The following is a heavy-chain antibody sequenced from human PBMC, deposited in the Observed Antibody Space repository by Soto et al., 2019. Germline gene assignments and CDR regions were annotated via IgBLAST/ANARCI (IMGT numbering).Heavy chain of an antibody. J-gene: IGHJ4*02. V-gene: IGHV1-18*01. Sequence: QVQLVQSGAEVKKPGASVKVSCKASGYTFTSYGISWVRQAPGQGLEWMGWISAYNGNTNYAQKLQGRVTMXXDXSXXTAYMELRSLRSDDTAVYYCAREDGPLAGYDRCDYWGQGTLVTVSS. CDR2: ISAYNGNT. D-gene: IGHD2-8*02. CDR1: GYTFTSYG. CDR3: AREDGPLAGYDRCDY.